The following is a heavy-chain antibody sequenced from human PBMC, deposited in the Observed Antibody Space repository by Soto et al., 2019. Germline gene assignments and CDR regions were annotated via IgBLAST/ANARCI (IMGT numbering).Heavy chain of an antibody. CDR3: AREGVAPYYYYGMDV. CDR1: GYTFTRSG. CDR2: ISTYNGDT. D-gene: IGHD5-12*01. V-gene: IGHV1-18*01. J-gene: IGHJ6*02. Sequence: ASVKVSCKASGYTFTRSGISWVRQAPGQGLGWKGWISTYNGDTNYAQTFQGRVTMTTDTSTSTVHMEVRSLRSDDTAVYYCAREGVAPYYYYGMDVWGQGTPVTVSS.